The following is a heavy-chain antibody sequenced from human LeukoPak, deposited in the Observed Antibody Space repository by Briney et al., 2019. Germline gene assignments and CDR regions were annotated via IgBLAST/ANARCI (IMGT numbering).Heavy chain of an antibody. CDR1: GYTFTSFW. Sequence: GESLKISCKGSGYTFTSFWIGWVRQMPGKGLEWMGIIYPGDSDTRYSSSFQGQVTTSADKSMSTAYLQWSSLKASDTAMYYCARRLSSTPLYDFWGQGTLVTVSS. CDR3: ARRLSSTPLYDF. CDR2: IYPGDSDT. D-gene: IGHD2-2*01. J-gene: IGHJ4*02. V-gene: IGHV5-51*01.